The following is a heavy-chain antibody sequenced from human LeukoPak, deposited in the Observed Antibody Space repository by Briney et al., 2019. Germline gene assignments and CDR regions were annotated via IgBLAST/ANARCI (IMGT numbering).Heavy chain of an antibody. Sequence: GESLKISCKSSGYRFTNYWIGWVRQKPGKGLEWMGIIYPGDSDTRYSPSFQGQVTMSVDRSISTAYLQWSSLKASDTAMYYCASDLRGRLQHWGQGTLVTVSS. CDR1: GYRFTNYW. CDR3: ASDLRGRLQH. J-gene: IGHJ1*01. CDR2: IYPGDSDT. V-gene: IGHV5-51*01.